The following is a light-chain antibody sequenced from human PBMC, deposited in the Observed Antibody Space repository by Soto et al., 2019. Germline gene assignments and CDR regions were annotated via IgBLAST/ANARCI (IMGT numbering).Light chain of an antibody. CDR2: GFS. CDR1: SSDVGGYNY. J-gene: IGLJ1*01. CDR3: CSYAFSYTSLRG. Sequence: QSALTQPRSVSWSPGQSVTISCTGTSSDVGGYNYVSWYQQHPGKATKRMIYGFSKRPLGVPDHFSGSKSGNTASLTISGLQDEDEGDYYCCSYAFSYTSLRGFGSGTKGTLL. V-gene: IGLV2-11*01.